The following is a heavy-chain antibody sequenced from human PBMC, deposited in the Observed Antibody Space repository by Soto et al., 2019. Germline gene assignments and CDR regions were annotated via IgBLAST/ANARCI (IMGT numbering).Heavy chain of an antibody. Sequence: QVQLVQSGAEVKKPGSSVRVSCKASGGIFTSFGFNWVRQAPGQGLEWMGGIIPMIGLTNHSQKLQDRININADASTDTVYMDLSGLTSYDTAIYSWASDRGYGLINWGQGTLLTVSS. D-gene: IGHD2-15*01. CDR1: GGIFTSFG. CDR3: ASDRGYGLIN. V-gene: IGHV1-69*12. CDR2: IIPMIGLT. J-gene: IGHJ4*02.